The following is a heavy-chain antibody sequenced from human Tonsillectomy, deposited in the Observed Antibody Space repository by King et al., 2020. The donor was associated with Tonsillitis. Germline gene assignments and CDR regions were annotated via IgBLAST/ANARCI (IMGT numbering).Heavy chain of an antibody. D-gene: IGHD6-19*01. CDR3: ARDLVAVTGARWFDP. J-gene: IGHJ5*02. CDR1: RFTVSNYA. V-gene: IGHV3-30*01. CDR2: ISYEGSNK. Sequence: VQLVESGGGVVQPGRSLRLSCAASRFTVSNYALHWVRQAPGTGLEWVAVISYEGSNKYYADSVKGRFTISRDNSKNTVYLQMNSLRNNDTAVYYCARDLVAVTGARWFDPWGQGTLVTVSS.